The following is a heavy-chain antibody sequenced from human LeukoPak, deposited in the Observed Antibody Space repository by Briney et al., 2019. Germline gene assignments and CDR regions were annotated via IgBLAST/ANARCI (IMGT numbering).Heavy chain of an antibody. D-gene: IGHD2-2*01. CDR2: IKQDGSEK. CDR3: AKDKNIVVVPGRFDP. J-gene: IGHJ5*02. V-gene: IGHV3-7*03. CDR1: GFTFSSYW. Sequence: GGSLRLSCAASGFTFSSYWMSWVRQAPGKGLEWVANIKQDGSEKYYVDSVKGRFTISRDNAKNSLYLQMNSLRAEDTAVYYCAKDKNIVVVPGRFDPWGQGTLVTVSS.